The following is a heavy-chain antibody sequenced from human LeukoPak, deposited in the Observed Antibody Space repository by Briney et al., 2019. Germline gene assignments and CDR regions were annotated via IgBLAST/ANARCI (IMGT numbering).Heavy chain of an antibody. V-gene: IGHV3-30*02. Sequence: PGGSLRLSCAASGSTFRTFGMHWVRQAPGKGLEWVAFIRFDGNLQYYADSVQGRFNLSRDNSKNTLSLQMNSLRPDDTAVYYCLKDQYPPTNWFDPWGQGTLVTVSS. CDR1: GSTFRTFG. D-gene: IGHD2-2*02. J-gene: IGHJ5*02. CDR2: IRFDGNLQ. CDR3: LKDQYPPTNWFDP.